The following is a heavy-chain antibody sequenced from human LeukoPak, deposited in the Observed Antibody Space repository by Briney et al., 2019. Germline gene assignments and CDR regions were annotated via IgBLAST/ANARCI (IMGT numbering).Heavy chain of an antibody. D-gene: IGHD3-3*01. J-gene: IGHJ4*02. Sequence: GGSLRLSCAASGFTFSSYAMHWVRQAPGKGLEWVAVISYDGSNKYYADSVKGRFTISRDNSKNTLYLQMNSLRAEDTAVYYCARDGSGVDYWGQGTLVTVSS. CDR1: GFTFSSYA. CDR2: ISYDGSNK. CDR3: ARDGSGVDY. V-gene: IGHV3-30-3*01.